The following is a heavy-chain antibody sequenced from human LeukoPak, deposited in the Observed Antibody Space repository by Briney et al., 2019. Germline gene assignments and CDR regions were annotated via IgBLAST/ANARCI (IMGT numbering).Heavy chain of an antibody. CDR1: GFTFSAYW. CDR3: ARTLDTAMVYDY. CDR2: INNDGTAT. Sequence: GGSLRLSCAASGFTFSAYWMHWVRQVPGKGLVWVSRINNDGTATFFADSVKGRFTISRDNAKNTLYLKMDSLRAEDTAVYYCARTLDTAMVYDYWGQGTLVTVSS. J-gene: IGHJ4*02. V-gene: IGHV3-74*01. D-gene: IGHD5-18*01.